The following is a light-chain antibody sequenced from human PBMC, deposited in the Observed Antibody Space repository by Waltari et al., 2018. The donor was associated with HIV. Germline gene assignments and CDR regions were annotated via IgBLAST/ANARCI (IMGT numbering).Light chain of an antibody. CDR2: AAS. CDR1: QDISSS. Sequence: DIQLTQSPSFLSASVGDRVTITCRASQDISSSLAWYQQKPGKAPELLIIAASTLQSGVPSRFSGSGSGTEFTLTISSLQSNDFATYYCQRVNSYPYTFGQGTKLEIK. CDR3: QRVNSYPYT. J-gene: IGKJ2*01. V-gene: IGKV1-9*01.